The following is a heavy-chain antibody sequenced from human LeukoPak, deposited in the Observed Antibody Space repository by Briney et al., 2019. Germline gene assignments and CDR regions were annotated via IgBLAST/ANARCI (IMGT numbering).Heavy chain of an antibody. J-gene: IGHJ5*02. CDR2: ISAYNGNT. Sequence: ASVKVSCKASGYTFTGYGISGVRQAPGQGLEWMGWISAYNGNTNYAQKLQGRVTMTTDTSTSTAYMELRSLRSDDTAVYYCATITMVRGVMSNWFDPWGQGTLVTVSS. V-gene: IGHV1-18*01. D-gene: IGHD3-10*01. CDR1: GYTFTGYG. CDR3: ATITMVRGVMSNWFDP.